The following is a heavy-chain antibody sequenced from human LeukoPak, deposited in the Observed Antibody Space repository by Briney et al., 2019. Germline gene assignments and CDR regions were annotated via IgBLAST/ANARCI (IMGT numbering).Heavy chain of an antibody. CDR3: AKIPQVGTTSVPNFDY. J-gene: IGHJ4*02. V-gene: IGHV3-23*01. CDR1: GFTFSSYA. Sequence: GGSLRLSCAASGFTFSSYAMNWVRQPPGRGLEWVSIISGSGDRTYYTDSVRGRFTISRDNSRNTPYLQMSSLRTEDTAVYYCAKIPQVGTTSVPNFDYWGQGTLVTVSS. D-gene: IGHD2/OR15-2a*01. CDR2: ISGSGDRT.